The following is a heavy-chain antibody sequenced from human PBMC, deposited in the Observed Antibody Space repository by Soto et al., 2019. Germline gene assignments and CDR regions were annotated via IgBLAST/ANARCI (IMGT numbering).Heavy chain of an antibody. Sequence: QVQLVQSGAEVKKPGSSVKVSCTASGGTFSSYAISWVRQAPGQGLEWMGGIIPIFGTANYAQKFQGRVTITADESTSTAYMELSSLRSEDTAVYYCARRVRYYGSGSYMGYFDYWGQGTLVTVSS. CDR3: ARRVRYYGSGSYMGYFDY. D-gene: IGHD3-10*01. CDR2: IIPIFGTA. CDR1: GGTFSSYA. V-gene: IGHV1-69*01. J-gene: IGHJ4*02.